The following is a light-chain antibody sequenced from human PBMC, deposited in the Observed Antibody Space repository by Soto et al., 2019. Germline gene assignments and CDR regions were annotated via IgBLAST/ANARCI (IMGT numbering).Light chain of an antibody. CDR3: SSFTSSNTVI. V-gene: IGLV2-14*01. J-gene: IGLJ2*01. CDR1: SSDVGGYNY. Sequence: QSVLTQPASVSGSPGQSITISCTGTSSDVGGYNYVSWYQQHPGKAPKLMIFDVSNRPSGVSNRFSGPKSGNTASLTISGLRAEDDADYYCSSFTSSNTVIFGGGTKLTVL. CDR2: DVS.